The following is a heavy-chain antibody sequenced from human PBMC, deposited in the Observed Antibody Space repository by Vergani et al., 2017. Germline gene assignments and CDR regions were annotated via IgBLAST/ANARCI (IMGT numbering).Heavy chain of an antibody. J-gene: IGHJ4*02. CDR3: AREVGTGGFDY. Sequence: QVQLQESGPGLVKPSQTLSLTCTVSGDSISRGGYYWNWIRQHPGKGLEWIGYIYYSGSTNYNSSLKSRVSMSVDTSKNQFSLRLSAVTAADTAVYYCAREVGTGGFDYWGQGTLVTVSS. V-gene: IGHV4-31*03. D-gene: IGHD2-21*02. CDR2: IYYSGST. CDR1: GDSISRGGYY.